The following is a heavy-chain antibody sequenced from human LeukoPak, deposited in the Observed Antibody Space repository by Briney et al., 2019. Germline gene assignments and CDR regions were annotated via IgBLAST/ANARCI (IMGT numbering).Heavy chain of an antibody. CDR1: GASIRSSY. D-gene: IGHD3-22*01. CDR2: IYYNGNT. V-gene: IGHV4-59*12. Sequence: PSGTLSLTCTVSGASIRSSYWSWVRQPPGKRLDWIGFIYYNGNTNSNPSLKSRVPISVDKSQHQFSLQLSSVTAADTAVYYCARDGDNYYDSSGYKTPFDYWGQGTLVTVSS. J-gene: IGHJ4*02. CDR3: ARDGDNYYDSSGYKTPFDY.